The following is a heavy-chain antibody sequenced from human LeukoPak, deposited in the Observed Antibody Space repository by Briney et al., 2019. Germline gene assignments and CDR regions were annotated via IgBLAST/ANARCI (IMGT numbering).Heavy chain of an antibody. V-gene: IGHV3-7*01. CDR2: IKQDGSEK. D-gene: IGHD4-23*01. CDR1: GGSISSSNW. CDR3: ARAIGKSEGY. J-gene: IGHJ4*02. Sequence: ETLSLTCAVSGGSISSSNWWSWVRQPPGKGLEWVANIKQDGSEKYYVDSVKGRFTISRDNAKNSLYLQMNSLRAEDTAVYYCARAIGKSEGYWGQGTLVTVSS.